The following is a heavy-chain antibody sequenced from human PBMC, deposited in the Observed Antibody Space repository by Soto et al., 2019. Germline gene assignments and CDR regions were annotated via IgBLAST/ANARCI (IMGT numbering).Heavy chain of an antibody. CDR3: ARMVVTAILNYYYGMDV. J-gene: IGHJ6*02. Sequence: SETLSLTCTVSGGSVSSGSYYWSWIRQPPGKGLEWIGYIYYSGSTNYNPSLKSRVTISVDTSKNQFSLKLSSVTAADTAVYYCARMVVTAILNYYYGMDVWGQGTTVTVSS. CDR2: IYYSGST. D-gene: IGHD2-21*02. CDR1: GGSVSSGSYY. V-gene: IGHV4-61*01.